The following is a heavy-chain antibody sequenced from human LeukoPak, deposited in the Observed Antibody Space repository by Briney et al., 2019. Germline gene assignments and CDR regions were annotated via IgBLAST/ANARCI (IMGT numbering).Heavy chain of an antibody. CDR1: GESFSGYY. D-gene: IGHD1-26*01. CDR3: ARGPDPGKVGAAIHYYYGMDV. V-gene: IGHV4-34*01. CDR2: INHSGST. J-gene: IGHJ6*02. Sequence: SETLSLTCAVYGESFSGYYWSWIRQPPGKGLEWIGEINHSGSTNYNPSLKSRVTISVDTSKNQFSLKLSSVTAADTAVYYCARGPDPGKVGAAIHYYYGMDVWGQGTTVTVSS.